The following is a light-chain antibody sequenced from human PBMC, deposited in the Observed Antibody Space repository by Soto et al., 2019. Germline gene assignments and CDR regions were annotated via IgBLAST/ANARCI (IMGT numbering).Light chain of an antibody. CDR3: QQYNDWPRT. J-gene: IGKJ1*01. CDR2: GAS. V-gene: IGKV3-15*01. Sequence: ETVMTQSPATLSVSPGERGTLSCRASQSVSSDLAWYQQTPGQAPRLLIYGASTRATGIPARFSGSGSGTEFTLTISSLQSEDFAVYYCQQYNDWPRTFGQGTKVEIK. CDR1: QSVSSD.